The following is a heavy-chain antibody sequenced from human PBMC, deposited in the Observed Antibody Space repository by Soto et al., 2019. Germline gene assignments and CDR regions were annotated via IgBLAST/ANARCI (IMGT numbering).Heavy chain of an antibody. J-gene: IGHJ5*02. V-gene: IGHV4-34*01. CDR1: GGSFSGYY. CDR2: INHSGST. D-gene: IGHD3-3*01. Sequence: SETLSLTCAVYGGSFSGYYWSWIRQPPGKGLEWIGEINHSGSTNYNPSLKSRVTISVDTSKNQFSLKLSSVTAADTAVYYCAREGITIFGVVIYDWFGPWGQGTLVTISS. CDR3: AREGITIFGVVIYDWFGP.